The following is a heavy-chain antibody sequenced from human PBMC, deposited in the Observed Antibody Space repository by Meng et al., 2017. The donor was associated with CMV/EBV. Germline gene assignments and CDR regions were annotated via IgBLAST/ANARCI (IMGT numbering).Heavy chain of an antibody. CDR3: ARASITIFGVVIPNWFDP. CDR1: GGSISSGGYY. D-gene: IGHD3-3*01. V-gene: IGHV4-31*03. J-gene: IGHJ5*02. Sequence: SETLSLTCTVSGGSISSGGYYWSWIRQHPGKGLEWIGYIYYSGSTYYNPSLKSRVTISVDTSKNQFSLKLSSVTAADTAVYYCARASITIFGVVIPNWFDPWGQGTLVTVSS. CDR2: IYYSGST.